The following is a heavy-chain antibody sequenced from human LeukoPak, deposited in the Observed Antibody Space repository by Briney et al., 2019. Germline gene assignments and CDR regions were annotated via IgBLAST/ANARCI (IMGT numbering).Heavy chain of an antibody. CDR1: GFTFSSYA. Sequence: GGFLRLSCAASGFTFSSYAMSWVRQAPGKGLEWVSAISGSGGSTYYADSVKGRFTISRDNSKNTLYLQMNSLRAEDTAVYYCARDLTMVRGVINTYYYYYYGMDVWGQGTTVTVSS. J-gene: IGHJ6*02. D-gene: IGHD3-10*01. CDR2: ISGSGGST. CDR3: ARDLTMVRGVINTYYYYYYGMDV. V-gene: IGHV3-23*01.